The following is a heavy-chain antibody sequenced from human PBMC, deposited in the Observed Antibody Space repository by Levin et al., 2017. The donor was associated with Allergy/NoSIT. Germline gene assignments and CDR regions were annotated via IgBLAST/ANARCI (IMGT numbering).Heavy chain of an antibody. V-gene: IGHV3-23*01. CDR2: ISGSGGST. Sequence: GGSLRLSCAASGFTFSSYAMSWVRQAPGKGLEWVSAISGSGGSTYYADSVKGRFTISRDNSKNTLYLQMNSLRAEDTAVYYCAKVSEFWSGYSPLGYWGQGTLVTVSS. CDR1: GFTFSSYA. J-gene: IGHJ4*02. D-gene: IGHD3-3*01. CDR3: AKVSEFWSGYSPLGY.